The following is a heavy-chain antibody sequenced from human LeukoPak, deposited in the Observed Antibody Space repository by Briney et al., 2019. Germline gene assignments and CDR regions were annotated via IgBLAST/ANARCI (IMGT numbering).Heavy chain of an antibody. D-gene: IGHD2-15*01. CDR2: ISGSGGST. Sequence: GGSLRLSCAASGFTFSSYAMSWVRQAPGKGLEWVSAISGSGGSTYYADSVKGRFTISRDNSKNTLYLQMNSLRVEDTAIYYCAKGRGYCTGGSCYSDYWGQGTLVTVSS. CDR3: AKGRGYCTGGSCYSDY. V-gene: IGHV3-23*01. J-gene: IGHJ4*02. CDR1: GFTFSSYA.